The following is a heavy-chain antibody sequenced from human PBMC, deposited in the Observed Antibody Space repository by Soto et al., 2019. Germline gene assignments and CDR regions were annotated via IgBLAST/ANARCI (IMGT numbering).Heavy chain of an antibody. CDR3: ARGRGCGGDCYFFDY. J-gene: IGHJ4*02. CDR2: IYYSGST. Sequence: QVQLQESGPGLVKPSQTLSLTCTVSGGSISSGGYYWSWIRQHPGKGLEWIGYIYYSGSTYYNPSLTSRVTISVDTSKNQFSLKLSSVTAADTAVYYCARGRGCGGDCYFFDYWGQGTLVTVSS. D-gene: IGHD2-21*02. V-gene: IGHV4-31*03. CDR1: GGSISSGGYY.